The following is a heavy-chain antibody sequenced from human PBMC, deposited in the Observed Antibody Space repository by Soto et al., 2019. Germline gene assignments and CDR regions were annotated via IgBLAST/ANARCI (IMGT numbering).Heavy chain of an antibody. D-gene: IGHD3-10*01. CDR1: GFTFSSYG. V-gene: IGHV3-33*01. CDR2: IWYDGSNK. CDR3: AREMGSGSYYQVDY. J-gene: IGHJ4*02. Sequence: QVQLVESGGGVVQPGRSLRLSCAASGFTFSSYGMHWVRQAPGKGLEWVAVIWYDGSNKDYADSVKGRFTISRDNSTNTLYLQMNSLRAEDMAVYYCAREMGSGSYYQVDYWGQGTLVTVSS.